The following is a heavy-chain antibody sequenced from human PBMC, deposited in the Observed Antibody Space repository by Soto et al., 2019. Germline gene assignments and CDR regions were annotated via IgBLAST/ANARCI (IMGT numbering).Heavy chain of an antibody. CDR1: GGSISSDC. V-gene: IGHV4-59*01. CDR2: IYYSGST. J-gene: IGHJ4*02. CDR3: ARRYGGNFDY. D-gene: IGHD3-16*01. Sequence: SETLSLTWTVSGGSISSDCWSWIRQPPGKGLEWIGYIYYSGSTNYNPSLKSRVTISVDTSKNQFSLKLSSVTAADTAVYYCARRYGGNFDYWGQGTLVTVSS.